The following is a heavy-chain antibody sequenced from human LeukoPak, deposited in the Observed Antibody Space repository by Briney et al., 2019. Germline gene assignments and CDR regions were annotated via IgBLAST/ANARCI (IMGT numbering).Heavy chain of an antibody. D-gene: IGHD3-9*01. CDR2: IYYSGST. V-gene: IGHV4-31*03. Sequence: SETLSLTCTVSGGSISSGGYYWSWIRQHPGKGLEWIGYIYYSGSTYYNPSLKSRVTISVDTSKNQFSLKLSSVTAADTAVYYCASGVGSYDILSRYLSDGMDCWGQGGTVTL. J-gene: IGHJ6*02. CDR3: ASGVGSYDILSRYLSDGMDC. CDR1: GGSISSGGYY.